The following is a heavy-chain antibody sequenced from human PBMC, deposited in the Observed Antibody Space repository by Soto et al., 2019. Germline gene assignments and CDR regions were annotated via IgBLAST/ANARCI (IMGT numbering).Heavy chain of an antibody. Sequence: GESLKISCKGSGYSFTSYWISWVRQMPGKGLEWMGRIDPSDSYTNYSPSFQGHVTISADKSISTAYLQWSSLKASDTAMYYCARHFASAGNYYGSGSQTDYWGQGTLVTVSS. D-gene: IGHD3-10*01. V-gene: IGHV5-10-1*01. J-gene: IGHJ4*02. CDR2: IDPSDSYT. CDR1: GYSFTSYW. CDR3: ARHFASAGNYYGSGSQTDY.